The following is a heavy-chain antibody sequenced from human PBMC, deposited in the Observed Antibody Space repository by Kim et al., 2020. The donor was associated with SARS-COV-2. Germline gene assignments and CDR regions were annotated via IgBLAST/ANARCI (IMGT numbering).Heavy chain of an antibody. CDR3: TRGVTAGYDY. D-gene: IGHD6-25*01. Sequence: GDTVYAQKGKGRVTMTRDTSITTAYMEQSSLKSEDTAGYYCTRGVTAGYDYWGQGTLVTVSS. CDR2: GDT. J-gene: IGHJ4*02. V-gene: IGHV1-8*01.